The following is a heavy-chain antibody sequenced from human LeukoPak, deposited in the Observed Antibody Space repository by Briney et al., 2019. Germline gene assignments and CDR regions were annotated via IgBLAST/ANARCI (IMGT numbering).Heavy chain of an antibody. D-gene: IGHD2-15*01. CDR3: ARGRGDCSGGSCPFTTYMDV. J-gene: IGHJ6*03. CDR2: IRSSSSYI. Sequence: PGGSLRLSCAASGFTFSTYSMNWVRQAPGKGLEWVSSIRSSSSYIHYADSVKGRFTISRDNAKNSLYLQMNSLRTEDTAVYYCARGRGDCSGGSCPFTTYMDVWGKGTTVTVSS. V-gene: IGHV3-21*01. CDR1: GFTFSTYS.